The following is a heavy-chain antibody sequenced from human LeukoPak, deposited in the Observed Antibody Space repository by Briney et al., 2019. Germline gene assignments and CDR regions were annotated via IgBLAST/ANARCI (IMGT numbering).Heavy chain of an antibody. CDR2: IIPIFGTA. V-gene: IGHV1-69*05. J-gene: IGHJ4*02. CDR3: ARAEYSSSRGNYYFEY. Sequence: SVKVSCKASGSTFSSYAISGVRQAPGQRLKWMRGIIPIFGTANYAQKLQGRVTITTDESTSTAYMELSSLRSEDTVVYYCARAEYSSSRGNYYFEYWGQGTLVTVSS. D-gene: IGHD6-6*01. CDR1: GSTFSSYA.